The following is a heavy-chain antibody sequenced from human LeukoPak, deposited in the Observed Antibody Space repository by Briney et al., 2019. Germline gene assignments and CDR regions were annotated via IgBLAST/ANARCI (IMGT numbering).Heavy chain of an antibody. CDR2: IRYDGSNK. D-gene: IGHD4-17*01. CDR1: GFTFSSYG. J-gene: IGHJ3*02. V-gene: IGHV3-30*02. Sequence: GGSLRLSCAASGFTFSSYGMHWVRQAPGKGLEWVAFIRYDGSNKYYADSVKGRFTISRDNSKSTLYLQMNSLRAEDTAVYYCAKDPNGDYIGTFDIWGQGTMVTVSS. CDR3: AKDPNGDYIGTFDI.